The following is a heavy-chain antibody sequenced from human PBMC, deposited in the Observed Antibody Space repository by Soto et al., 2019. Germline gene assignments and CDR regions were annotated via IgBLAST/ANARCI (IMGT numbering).Heavy chain of an antibody. J-gene: IGHJ5*02. D-gene: IGHD2-21*02. Sequence: QVQLVGPGGGWAKLGGPRSLPCEASGFTFIDYYRPWIGQAPGKGLEWVSYISSSGSTIYYADSVKGRFTISRDNAKNSLYLQMNTLRAEDTAVYYCARVLVFYGGFDPWGQGTLVTVSS. CDR3: ARVLVFYGGFDP. V-gene: IGHV3-11*01. CDR1: GFTFIDYY. CDR2: ISSSGSTI.